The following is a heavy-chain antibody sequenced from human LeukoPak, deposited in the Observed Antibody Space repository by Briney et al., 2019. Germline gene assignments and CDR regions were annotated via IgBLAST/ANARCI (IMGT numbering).Heavy chain of an antibody. CDR1: GSSISDYY. D-gene: IGHD5-12*01. Sequence: SETLSLTCTVSGSSISDYYWSWIRQPPGKGLEWIGYIYYTGSTNYNPSPKSRVTISVDTSKNQFSLKLSSVTAADTAVYYCARLPAPTSRLFSDYYYYYAMDVWGQGTLVTVSS. V-gene: IGHV4-59*08. J-gene: IGHJ6*02. CDR2: IYYTGST. CDR3: ARLPAPTSRLFSDYYYYYAMDV.